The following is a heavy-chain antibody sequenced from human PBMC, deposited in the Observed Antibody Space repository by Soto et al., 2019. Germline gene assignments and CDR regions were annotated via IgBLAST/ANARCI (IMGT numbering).Heavy chain of an antibody. J-gene: IGHJ1*01. V-gene: IGHV4-30-2*01. CDR3: ASRYGDNEGYFQQ. Sequence: SETLSLTCAVSGGSISSGSYSWSWIRQPPGKGLEWIGYIYHSGSTYYNPSLKSRVTISVDRSKNQFSLKLSSGTAADTAVYYCASRYGDNEGYFQQWGQGTLVTVSS. CDR1: GGSISSGSYS. CDR2: IYHSGST. D-gene: IGHD4-17*01.